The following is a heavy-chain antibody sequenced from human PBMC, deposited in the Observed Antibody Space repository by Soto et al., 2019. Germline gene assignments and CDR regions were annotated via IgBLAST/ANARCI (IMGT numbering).Heavy chain of an antibody. V-gene: IGHV1-18*01. Sequence: QVHLVQSGVEVKTPGASVRVSCQASGYTFFTYDISWVRQAPGQGLEWRGWISTYSGDTKYAQKFQGRVTMTTDTSTTTAYLELRSLRSDGTAVYYCAIHHGPTTSENWFDPWGQGTLVTVSS. J-gene: IGHJ5*02. D-gene: IGHD5-12*01. CDR1: GYTFFTYD. CDR3: AIHHGPTTSENWFDP. CDR2: ISTYSGDT.